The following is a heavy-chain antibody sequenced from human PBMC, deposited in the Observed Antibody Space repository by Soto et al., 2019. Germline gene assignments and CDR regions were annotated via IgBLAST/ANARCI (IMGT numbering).Heavy chain of an antibody. Sequence: SETLSLTCAVYGGSFSGYYWSWIRQPPGKWLEWIGEINHSGSTNYNPSLKSRVTISVDTSKNQFSLKLSSVTAADTAVYYCARDYDCWSGFRYYFDYWGQGXLVTVSS. CDR3: ARDYDCWSGFRYYFDY. D-gene: IGHD3-3*01. CDR2: INHSGST. V-gene: IGHV4-34*01. J-gene: IGHJ4*02. CDR1: GGSFSGYY.